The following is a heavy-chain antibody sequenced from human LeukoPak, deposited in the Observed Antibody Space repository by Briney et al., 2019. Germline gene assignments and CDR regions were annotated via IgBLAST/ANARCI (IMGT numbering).Heavy chain of an antibody. V-gene: IGHV4-34*01. CDR2: INHSGST. D-gene: IGHD3-10*01. J-gene: IGHJ6*03. CDR3: ARGVVRGVRYYYYYMDV. Sequence: SETLSLTCAVYGGSFSGYYWSWIRQPPGKGLEWIGEINHSGSTNYNPSLKSRVTMSVDTSKNQFSLKLSSVTAADTAVYYCARGVVRGVRYYYYYMDVWGKGTTVTISS. CDR1: GGSFSGYY.